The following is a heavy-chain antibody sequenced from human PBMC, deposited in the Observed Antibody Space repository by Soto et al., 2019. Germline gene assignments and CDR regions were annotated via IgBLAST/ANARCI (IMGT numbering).Heavy chain of an antibody. CDR3: ARAGARRGNSKYSSSSLLGYFDY. CDR2: INHSGST. CDR1: GGSISSGGYY. Sequence: SETLSLTCTVSGGSISSGGYYWSWIRQPPGKGLEWIGEINHSGSTNYNPSLKSRVTISVDTSKNQFSLKLSSVTAADTAVYYCARAGARRGNSKYSSSSLLGYFDYWGQGTLVTVSS. D-gene: IGHD6-6*01. V-gene: IGHV4-39*01. J-gene: IGHJ4*02.